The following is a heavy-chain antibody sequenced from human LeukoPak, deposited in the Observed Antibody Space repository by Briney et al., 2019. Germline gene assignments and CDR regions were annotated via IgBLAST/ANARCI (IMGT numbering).Heavy chain of an antibody. J-gene: IGHJ4*02. CDR3: AKAVAGYFDY. D-gene: IGHD6-19*01. CDR2: IRYDGSNK. CDR1: GFTFSTYG. V-gene: IGHV3-30*02. Sequence: GGFLRLSCAASGFTFSTYGMHWVRQAPGKGLEWVAFIRYDGSNKYYADSVKGRFTISRDNSKNTLYLQMNSLRAEDTAVYYCAKAVAGYFDYWGQGTLVTVSS.